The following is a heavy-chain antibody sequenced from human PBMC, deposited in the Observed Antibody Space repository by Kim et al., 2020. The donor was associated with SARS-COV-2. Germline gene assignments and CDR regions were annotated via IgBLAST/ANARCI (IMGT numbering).Heavy chain of an antibody. Sequence: YAESGKDRFTNSRDNSQTTLYLQMNSLGAEETAVYYCARDRGEKIRKFDYWGQGTLVTVSS. V-gene: IGHV3-30*01. CDR3: ARDRGEKIRKFDY. J-gene: IGHJ4*02. D-gene: IGHD6-25*01.